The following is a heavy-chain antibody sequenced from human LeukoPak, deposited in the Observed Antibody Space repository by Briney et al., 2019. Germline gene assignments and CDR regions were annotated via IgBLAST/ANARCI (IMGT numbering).Heavy chain of an antibody. Sequence: GGSLRLSCAASGFTFSNAWMNWVRQAPGKGLEWVGRIKSKTDGGTTDYAAPVKGRFTISRDDSKNTLYLQMNSLKTEDTAVYYCTTDYGDYVTWGRDAFDIWGQGTMVTVSS. CDR1: GFTFSNAW. CDR3: TTDYGDYVTWGRDAFDI. V-gene: IGHV3-15*07. CDR2: IKSKTDGGTT. D-gene: IGHD4-17*01. J-gene: IGHJ3*02.